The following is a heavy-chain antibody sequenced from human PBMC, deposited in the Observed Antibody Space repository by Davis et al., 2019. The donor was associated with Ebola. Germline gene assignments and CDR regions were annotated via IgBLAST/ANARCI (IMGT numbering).Heavy chain of an antibody. CDR2: ISAYNGNT. CDR3: ARETADFFTKLEPLNYFDY. V-gene: IGHV1-18*01. J-gene: IGHJ4*02. CDR1: GYTFTSYA. D-gene: IGHD1-1*01. Sequence: ASVKVSCKASGYTFTSYAMNWVRQAPGQGLEWMGWISAYNGNTNYAQKLQGRVTMTTDTSTSTDYMELRSLRSDDTAVYYCARETADFFTKLEPLNYFDYWGQGTLVTVSS.